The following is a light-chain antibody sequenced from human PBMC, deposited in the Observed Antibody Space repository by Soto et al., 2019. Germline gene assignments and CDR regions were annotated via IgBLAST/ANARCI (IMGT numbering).Light chain of an antibody. CDR2: AAS. CDR1: QSISTY. CDR3: QQSYSTLYT. J-gene: IGKJ2*01. V-gene: IGKV1-39*01. Sequence: DIQMTQSPSSLSASVGDRITITCRASQSISTYLNWYQQRPGKAPNLLIYAASSLRSGVPSRFSGSGSGTEFTLTISSLTPEDFATYYCQQSYSTLYTFGQGTKLEIK.